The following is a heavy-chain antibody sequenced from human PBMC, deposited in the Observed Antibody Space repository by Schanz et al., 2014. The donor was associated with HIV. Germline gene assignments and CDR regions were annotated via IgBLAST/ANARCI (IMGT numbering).Heavy chain of an antibody. D-gene: IGHD3-10*01. V-gene: IGHV3-23*04. Sequence: EVKLVESGGDLIQPGGSLRLSCVASGFPFSNFAMSWVRQDPGRGLEWVSAISTGGERTFYADSVKGRFTISRDNSKNTLYLQMNSLRAEDTAIYHCGTYNYGSGHDYWGQGTLVTVSS. CDR2: ISTGGERT. CDR3: GTYNYGSGHDY. J-gene: IGHJ4*02. CDR1: GFPFSNFA.